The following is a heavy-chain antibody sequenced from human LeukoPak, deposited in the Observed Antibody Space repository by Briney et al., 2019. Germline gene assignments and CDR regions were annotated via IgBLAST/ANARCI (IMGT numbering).Heavy chain of an antibody. J-gene: IGHJ4*02. CDR2: IYYSGST. CDR1: GGSISSYY. D-gene: IGHD5-18*01. CDR3: ARSGYSYGHFDY. V-gene: IGHV4-59*08. Sequence: SETLSLTCTVSGGSISSYYWSWIRQPPGKGLEWIGYIYYSGSTYYNPSLKSRVTISVDTSKNQFSLKLSSVTAADTAVYYCARSGYSYGHFDYWGQGTLVTVSS.